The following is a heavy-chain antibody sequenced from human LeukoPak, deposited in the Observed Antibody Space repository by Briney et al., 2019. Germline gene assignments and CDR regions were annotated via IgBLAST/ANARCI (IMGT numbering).Heavy chain of an antibody. Sequence: PGGSLRLSCAASGFTFSSYSMNWVRQAPGKGLEWVSSISSSSSYIYYADSVKGRFTISRDNAKNSLYLQMNSLRAEDTAVYYCARRLAVAGNKAFDYWGQGTLVTVSS. D-gene: IGHD6-19*01. CDR3: ARRLAVAGNKAFDY. CDR2: ISSSSSYI. J-gene: IGHJ4*02. CDR1: GFTFSSYS. V-gene: IGHV3-21*01.